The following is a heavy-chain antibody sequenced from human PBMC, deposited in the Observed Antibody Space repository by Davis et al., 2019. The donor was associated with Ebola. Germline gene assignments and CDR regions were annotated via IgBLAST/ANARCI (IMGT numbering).Heavy chain of an antibody. CDR2: IYYSGST. V-gene: IGHV4-61*08. CDR1: GGSISRGDYF. CDR3: ARGGRDGYNYYYYYYGMDV. J-gene: IGHJ6*02. D-gene: IGHD5-24*01. Sequence: SETLSLTCTVSGGSISRGDYFWSWIRQPPGKGLEWIGYIYYSGSTNYNPSLKSRVTISVDTSKNQFSLKLSSVTAADTAVYYCARGGRDGYNYYYYYYGMDVWGQGTTVTVSS.